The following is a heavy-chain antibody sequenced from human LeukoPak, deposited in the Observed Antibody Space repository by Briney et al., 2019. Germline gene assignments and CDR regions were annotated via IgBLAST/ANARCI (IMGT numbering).Heavy chain of an antibody. Sequence: GGSLRVSCTASGFTFSSYAMHWVRQAPGKGLEWVSVISSDGTNKYYADSVKGRFTISRDNSKNTLYLQMNSLRAEDTALYYCARDRDRAADYYFDYWGQGTLVTVSS. CDR2: ISSDGTNK. J-gene: IGHJ4*02. V-gene: IGHV3-30-3*01. D-gene: IGHD6-25*01. CDR1: GFTFSSYA. CDR3: ARDRDRAADYYFDY.